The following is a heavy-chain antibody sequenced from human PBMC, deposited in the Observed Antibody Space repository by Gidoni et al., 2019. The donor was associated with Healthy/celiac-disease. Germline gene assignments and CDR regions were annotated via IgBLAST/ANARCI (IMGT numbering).Heavy chain of an antibody. J-gene: IGHJ4*02. CDR2: IVVGSGNT. D-gene: IGHD3-9*01. V-gene: IGHV1-58*01. CDR3: AADTTREYYDILTGYYNFDY. Sequence: QMQLVQSGPEVKKPGTSVKVSCKASGFTFTSSAVPWVRQARGQRLEWIGWIVVGSGNTNYAQKFQERVTITRDMSTSTAYMELSSLRSEDTAVYYCAADTTREYYDILTGYYNFDYWGQGTLVTVSS. CDR1: GFTFTSSA.